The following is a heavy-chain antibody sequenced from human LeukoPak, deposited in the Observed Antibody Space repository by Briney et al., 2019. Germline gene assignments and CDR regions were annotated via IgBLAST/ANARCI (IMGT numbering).Heavy chain of an antibody. Sequence: GGSLRLSCAVSGFSLSHFAIHWVRQAPGKGLEWVAVISHDGGFKNYAESVKGRFSISRDNSKNTLYLQMNSLRAEDTAVYYCARERGYCSRISCPLGYWGQGTLVTVSS. J-gene: IGHJ4*02. V-gene: IGHV3-30*12. D-gene: IGHD2-2*01. CDR2: ISHDGGFK. CDR1: GFSLSHFA. CDR3: ARERGYCSRISCPLGY.